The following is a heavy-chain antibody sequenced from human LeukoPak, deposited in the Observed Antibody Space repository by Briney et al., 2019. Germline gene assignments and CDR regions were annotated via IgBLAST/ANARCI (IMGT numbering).Heavy chain of an antibody. Sequence: ASVKVSCKASGYTFTSYAINWVRQAPGQGLEWMGWIHTNTGNPTYAQGFTGRFVFSLDTSVSTAYLQISSLKAEDTVVYFCARFIATYYDDSSGLDYWGQGTLVTVSS. V-gene: IGHV7-4-1*02. J-gene: IGHJ4*02. D-gene: IGHD3-22*01. CDR2: IHTNTGNP. CDR1: GYTFTSYA. CDR3: ARFIATYYDDSSGLDY.